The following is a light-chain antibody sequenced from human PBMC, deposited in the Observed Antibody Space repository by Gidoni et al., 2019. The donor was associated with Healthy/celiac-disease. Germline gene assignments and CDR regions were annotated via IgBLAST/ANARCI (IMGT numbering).Light chain of an antibody. V-gene: IGKV3-15*01. CDR1: QSVSSN. J-gene: IGKJ1*01. Sequence: EIVLTQSPATLSVSPGERATLSCRASQSVSSNLAWYQQKPGQAPRLLISGASTRATGIPARFSGSGSGKEFTITISSLQSEDFAVYYCQQYNNWPPWTFGQGTKVEIK. CDR3: QQYNNWPPWT. CDR2: GAS.